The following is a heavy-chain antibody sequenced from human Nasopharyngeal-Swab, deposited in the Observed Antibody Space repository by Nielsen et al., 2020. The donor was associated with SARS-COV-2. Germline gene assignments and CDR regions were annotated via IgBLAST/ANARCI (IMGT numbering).Heavy chain of an antibody. CDR3: ARSGGGYFDY. D-gene: IGHD3-16*01. V-gene: IGHV4-61*02. Sequence: SETLSLTCTVSGGSISSGSYSWSWIRQPAGKGLEWIGRIYTSGSTNYNPSLKSRVTISVDTSKNQFSLKLSSVTAADTAVYYCARSGGGYFDYWGQGTLVTVSS. CDR1: GGSISSGSYS. J-gene: IGHJ4*02. CDR2: IYTSGST.